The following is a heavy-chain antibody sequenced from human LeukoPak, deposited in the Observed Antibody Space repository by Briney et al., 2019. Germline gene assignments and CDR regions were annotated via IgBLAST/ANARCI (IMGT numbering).Heavy chain of an antibody. CDR2: ISYDGSNK. CDR3: VILNDY. CDR1: GFTFSSYG. J-gene: IGHJ4*02. Sequence: GRSLRLSCAASGFTFSSYGMHWVRQAPGKGLEGVAVISYDGSNKYNAHSVKGRFTISRDNSKYTLYLQMNSLRAEDTAVYYCVILNDYWGQGTLVSVSS. V-gene: IGHV3-30*03.